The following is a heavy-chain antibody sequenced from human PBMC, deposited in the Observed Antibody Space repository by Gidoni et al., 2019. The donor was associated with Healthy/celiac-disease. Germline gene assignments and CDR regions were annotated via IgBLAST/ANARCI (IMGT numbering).Heavy chain of an antibody. D-gene: IGHD2-15*01. CDR2: ISAYNGNT. CDR3: ARDYRSGGGYFDY. V-gene: IGHV1-18*01. J-gene: IGHJ4*02. Sequence: QVQLVQSGAEVTKPGASVKVSCQASGYTFTSYGISWVRQAPGQGLEWMGWISAYNGNTKYAQKVQGRVTMTTDTSTSTAYMELRRRRSEDTAVYYCARDYRSGGGYFDYWGQGTLVTVSS. CDR1: GYTFTSYG.